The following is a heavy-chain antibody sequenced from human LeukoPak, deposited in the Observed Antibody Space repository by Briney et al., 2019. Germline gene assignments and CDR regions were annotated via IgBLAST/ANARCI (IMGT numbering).Heavy chain of an antibody. V-gene: IGHV3-48*03. CDR1: GFTFSSYE. J-gene: IGHJ3*02. Sequence: GSLRLSCAASGFTFSSYEMNWVRQAPGKGLEGGSYISSSGRTIYYADSVKGGVTISRDNAKNSLYLKMNSLRAEDTAVYYCARVNYYDSSGYYYGGGAFDIWGQGTMVTVSS. CDR3: ARVNYYDSSGYYYGGGAFDI. D-gene: IGHD3-22*01. CDR2: ISSSGRTI.